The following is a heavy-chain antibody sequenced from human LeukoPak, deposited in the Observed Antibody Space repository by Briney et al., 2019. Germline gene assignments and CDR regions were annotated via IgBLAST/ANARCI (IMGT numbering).Heavy chain of an antibody. Sequence: PSETLSLTCTVSGGSISSYYWSWIRQPPGKGLEWIGYIYYSGSTNYNPSLKSRVTISVDTSKNQFSLKLSSVTAADTAVYYCARQEGDCGGDCYPMALFDYWGQGTLVTVSS. CDR3: ARQEGDCGGDCYPMALFDY. D-gene: IGHD2-21*01. V-gene: IGHV4-59*08. CDR2: IYYSGST. J-gene: IGHJ4*02. CDR1: GGSISSYY.